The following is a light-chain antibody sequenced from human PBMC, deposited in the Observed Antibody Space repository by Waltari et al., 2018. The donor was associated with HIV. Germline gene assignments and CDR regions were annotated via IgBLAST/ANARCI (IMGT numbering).Light chain of an antibody. CDR2: RNN. CDR3: AAWDDSLRGVV. Sequence: QSVVTQPPSASGTPGQRVIMSCSGGSSNIGSNHVYWYQQLPGPAPTLLISRNNQRRSRAPDLSSRFQSGTSASLAVSGLRSEDEAEYYCAAWDDSLRGVVFGGGTKLTVL. V-gene: IGLV1-47*01. J-gene: IGLJ2*01. CDR1: SSNIGSNH.